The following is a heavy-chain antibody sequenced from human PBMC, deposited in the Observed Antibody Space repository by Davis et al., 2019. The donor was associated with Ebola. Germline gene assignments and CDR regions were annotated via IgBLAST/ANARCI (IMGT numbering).Heavy chain of an antibody. CDR2: IDRDGSPT. CDR1: GFTFSGYW. Sequence: GESPKIPCAASGFTFSGYWMHWVRHPPGKGPVWVSRIDRDGSPTIYADSVKGRFTVSRDNAKNTLYLQMNSLRAEETAVYYCARATHFDYWGQGTLVTVSS. V-gene: IGHV3-74*01. CDR3: ARATHFDY. D-gene: IGHD5-12*01. J-gene: IGHJ4*02.